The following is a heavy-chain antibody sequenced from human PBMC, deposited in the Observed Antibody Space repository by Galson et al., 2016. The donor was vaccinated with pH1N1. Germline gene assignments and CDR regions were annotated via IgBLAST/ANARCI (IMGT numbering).Heavy chain of an antibody. CDR2: ISSSGYSI. Sequence: SLRLSCAASGFTFSDYYMTWIRRAPGKGLEWVSYISSSGYSIFYTDSVKGRFTISRDNAKNSLYLQMNSLRAEDTAVYYCASAPRLGGLELGDVFDIWGQGTMVTVSS. CDR3: ASAPRLGGLELGDVFDI. V-gene: IGHV3-11*01. D-gene: IGHD5-24*01. CDR1: GFTFSDYY. J-gene: IGHJ3*02.